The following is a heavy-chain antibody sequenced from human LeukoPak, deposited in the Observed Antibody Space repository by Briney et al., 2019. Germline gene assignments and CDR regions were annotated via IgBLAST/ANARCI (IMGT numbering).Heavy chain of an antibody. J-gene: IGHJ4*02. CDR2: ISGRGTNT. CDR1: GFTFSDYA. V-gene: IGHV3-23*01. D-gene: IGHD6-13*01. Sequence: GGSLRLSCAASGFTFSDYAMTWVRQAPGKGLEWVSDISGRGTNTYYADSVKGRFTISRDNSKNTLYLQTNSLRADDTVVYYCAKKTGRGCSSSWYEPFDSWGQGTLVTVSS. CDR3: AKKTGRGCSSSWYEPFDS.